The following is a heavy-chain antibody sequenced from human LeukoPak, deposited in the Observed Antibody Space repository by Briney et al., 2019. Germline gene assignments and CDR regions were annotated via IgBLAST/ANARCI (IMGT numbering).Heavy chain of an antibody. Sequence: GGSLRLSCAASGFTFSSYSMNWVRQAPGKGLEWVSSISSSSSSYIYYADSVKGRFTISRDNAKNSLYLQMNSLRAEDTAVCYCARGSSSSSGGYWGQGTLVTVSS. D-gene: IGHD6-13*01. V-gene: IGHV3-21*01. J-gene: IGHJ4*02. CDR3: ARGSSSSSGGY. CDR1: GFTFSSYS. CDR2: ISSSSSSYI.